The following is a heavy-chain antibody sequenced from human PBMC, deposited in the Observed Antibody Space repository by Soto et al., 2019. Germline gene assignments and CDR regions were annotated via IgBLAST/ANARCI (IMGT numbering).Heavy chain of an antibody. J-gene: IGHJ4*02. D-gene: IGHD1-26*01. V-gene: IGHV4-39*01. CDR1: GGPISSGRYD. CDR3: ARRRYSGTSGLDY. CDR2: IYYTGIT. Sequence: PSETLSLTCTVSGGPISSGRYDWGWIRQPPGKGLEWVGNIYYTGITNYNPSLESRVTISVDTSKNQFSLKLSSVTAADTAVYYCARRRYSGTSGLDYWGQGTLVTVSS.